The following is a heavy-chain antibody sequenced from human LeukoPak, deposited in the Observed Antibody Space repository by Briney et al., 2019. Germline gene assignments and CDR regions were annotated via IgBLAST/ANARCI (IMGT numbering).Heavy chain of an antibody. J-gene: IGHJ4*02. V-gene: IGHV3-23*01. Sequence: PGGSLSLSCAASGFDLWRYAMSWVRQVPGKGPEWVADISGGGDGTHYADSVQGRFTISRDNSKNSVLLQMGSLRAHDTAVYYCGRVNYGGNSGYHFGYWSQGTLVTVSS. CDR2: ISGGGDGT. CDR3: GRVNYGGNSGYHFGY. D-gene: IGHD2-21*01. CDR1: GFDLWRYA.